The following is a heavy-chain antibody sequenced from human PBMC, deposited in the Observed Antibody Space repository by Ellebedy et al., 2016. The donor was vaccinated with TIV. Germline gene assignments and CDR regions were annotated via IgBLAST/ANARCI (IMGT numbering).Heavy chain of an antibody. CDR1: GFTFSNYN. D-gene: IGHD6-19*01. CDR3: ARDQWLGRAYYFDS. V-gene: IGHV3-48*02. J-gene: IGHJ4*02. CDR2: ISSSSTTT. Sequence: GGSLRLSCAASGFTFSNYNMNWVRQAPGKGLEWVSYISSSSTTTDYADSVKGRFTISRDNAKNSLYVQMNSLRDEDTAVYYCARDQWLGRAYYFDSWGQGTLVTVSS.